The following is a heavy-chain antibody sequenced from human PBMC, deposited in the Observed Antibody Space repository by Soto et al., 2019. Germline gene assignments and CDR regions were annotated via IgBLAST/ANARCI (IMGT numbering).Heavy chain of an antibody. CDR2: LSGSDGTT. V-gene: IGHV3-23*01. CDR1: GCTFSSYA. J-gene: IGHJ6*02. Sequence: GGSLRLSCAASGCTFSSYAMSWVRQTPGKGLEWVSTLSGSDGTTYYADSVKGQFTISRDNSKNTLYLQMNSLRAEDTAVYYCARDHTMVRGVTTYYYYGMDVWGQGTTVTVSS. D-gene: IGHD3-10*01. CDR3: ARDHTMVRGVTTYYYYGMDV.